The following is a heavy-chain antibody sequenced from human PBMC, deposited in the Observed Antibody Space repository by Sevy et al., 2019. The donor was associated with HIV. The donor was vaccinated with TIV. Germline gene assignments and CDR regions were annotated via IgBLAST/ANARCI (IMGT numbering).Heavy chain of an antibody. CDR2: IYSGGSR. CDR3: ASAYYGSGSYIDP. J-gene: IGHJ5*02. V-gene: IGHV3-53*01. Sequence: GGSLRLSCAASGFTVSSNYMSWVRQAPGKGLEWVSVIYSGGSRYYADSVKGRFTISRDNSKNTLYLQMNSLRAEDTAVYYCASAYYGSGSYIDPWGQGTLVTVSS. CDR1: GFTVSSNY. D-gene: IGHD3-10*01.